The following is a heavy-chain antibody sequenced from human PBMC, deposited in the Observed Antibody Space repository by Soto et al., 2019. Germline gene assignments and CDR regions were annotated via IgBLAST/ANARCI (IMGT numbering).Heavy chain of an antibody. V-gene: IGHV3-33*01. CDR3: ARDSDRYNYYYGMDV. J-gene: IGHJ6*02. CDR2: IWYDGSNK. Sequence: GGSLRLSCAASGFTFSSYGMHWVRQAPGKGLEWVAVIWYDGSNKYYADSVKGRFTISRDNSKNTLYLQMNSLRAEDTAVYYCARDSDRYNYYYGMDVWGQGTTVTVSS. CDR1: GFTFSSYG. D-gene: IGHD1-26*01.